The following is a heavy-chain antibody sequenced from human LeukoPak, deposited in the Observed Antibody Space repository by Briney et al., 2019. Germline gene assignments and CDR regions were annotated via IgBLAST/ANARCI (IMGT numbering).Heavy chain of an antibody. V-gene: IGHV6-1*01. D-gene: IGHD4-11*01. CDR2: TYYRSKWYN. CDR3: VRGYSNAYDH. J-gene: IGHJ5*02. Sequence: SQTLSLTCDISGDSVSSNSVAWHWIRQSPSRGLEWLGNTYYRSKWYNDYAVSVKSRISINPDTSKNQFSLQLNSVTPEDTAVYYCVRGYSNAYDHWGQGTLVTVSS. CDR1: GDSVSSNSVA.